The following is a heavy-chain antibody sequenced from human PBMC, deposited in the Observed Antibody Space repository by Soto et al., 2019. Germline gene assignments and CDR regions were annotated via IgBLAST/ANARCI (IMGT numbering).Heavy chain of an antibody. D-gene: IGHD4-17*01. J-gene: IGHJ4*02. CDR3: ARTTAVPNTLRSRYFFDY. V-gene: IGHV4-61*01. CDR1: GGSVSDKTYY. Sequence: SETLSLTCSVSGGSVSDKTYYWSWIRQPPGQRLEWIGYVYYSGTTNYNPSLKSRVTISVDLSKNRFSLRLSSVTTADTALYYCARTTAVPNTLRSRYFFDYWGQGTLVTVSS. CDR2: VYYSGTT.